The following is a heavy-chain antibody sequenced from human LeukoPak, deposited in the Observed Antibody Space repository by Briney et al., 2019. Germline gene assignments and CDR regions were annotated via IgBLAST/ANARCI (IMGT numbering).Heavy chain of an antibody. CDR3: ARAPRYYFDY. CDR1: GFTFSSYA. Sequence: GGSLRLSCVASGFTFSSYAMSWVRQAPGEGLEWVSSISSSSSYIYYADSVKGRFTISRDNAKNSLYLQMNSLRAEDTAVYYCARAPRYYFDYWGQGTLVTVSS. J-gene: IGHJ4*02. CDR2: ISSSSSYI. V-gene: IGHV3-21*01.